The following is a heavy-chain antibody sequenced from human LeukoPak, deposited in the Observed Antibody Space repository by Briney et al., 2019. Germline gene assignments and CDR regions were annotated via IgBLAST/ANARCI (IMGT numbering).Heavy chain of an antibody. Sequence: GASEKVSCKASGGTFISYAISRVRQATGQGLEWMGGTIPIFGTANYAQKFQGRVTITADESTSTAYMELSSLRSEDTAVYYCARARTIFGVVAAVTYYYGMDVWGQGTTVTVSS. CDR2: TIPIFGTA. J-gene: IGHJ6*02. CDR1: GGTFISYA. CDR3: ARARTIFGVVAAVTYYYGMDV. D-gene: IGHD3-3*01. V-gene: IGHV1-69*13.